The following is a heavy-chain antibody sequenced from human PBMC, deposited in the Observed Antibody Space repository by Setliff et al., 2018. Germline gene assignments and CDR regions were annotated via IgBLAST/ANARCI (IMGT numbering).Heavy chain of an antibody. CDR2: IKSAADGGTI. J-gene: IGHJ4*02. CDR3: AGDPPNSGWSFDY. V-gene: IGHV3-15*01. Sequence: GGSLRLSCLASGFSFSNTKMSWIRQAPGKGLEWVGRIKSAADGGTIEYAAAVKGRFTVSRDNSKNMVYLQMDNLRVDDTAVYYCAGDPPNSGWSFDYWGQGTLVTVSS. D-gene: IGHD6-19*01. CDR1: GFSFSNTK.